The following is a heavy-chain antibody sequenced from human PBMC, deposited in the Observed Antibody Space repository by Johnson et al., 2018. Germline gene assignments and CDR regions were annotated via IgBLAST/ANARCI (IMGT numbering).Heavy chain of an antibody. V-gene: IGHV3-13*01. CDR3: ARPVTGGTGDACDI. CDR1: GFSFSEYD. CDR2: IGIRDDT. D-gene: IGHD4-23*01. Sequence: VQLVESGGGLVQPGGSLRLSCAASGFSFSEYDMHWVRQAPGKSLEWVSAIGIRDDTHYPGSVKGRFTISRDNAKNSLYLQMNSLRAEDTAVCYCARPVTGGTGDACDIWGQGTMVTVSS. J-gene: IGHJ3*02.